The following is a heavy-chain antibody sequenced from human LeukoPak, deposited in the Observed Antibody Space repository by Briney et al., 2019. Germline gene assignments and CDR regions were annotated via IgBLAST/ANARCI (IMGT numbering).Heavy chain of an antibody. D-gene: IGHD2-21*02. CDR3: ASCGGDCYLAMVYFDY. V-gene: IGHV4-34*01. CDR1: GGSFSGYY. CDR2: INHSGST. Sequence: SETLSLTCAVYGGSFSGYYWSWIRQPPGKGLEWIGEINHSGSTNYNPSLKSRVTISVDTSKNQFSLKLSSVTAADTAVYYCASCGGDCYLAMVYFDYWGQGTLVTVSS. J-gene: IGHJ4*02.